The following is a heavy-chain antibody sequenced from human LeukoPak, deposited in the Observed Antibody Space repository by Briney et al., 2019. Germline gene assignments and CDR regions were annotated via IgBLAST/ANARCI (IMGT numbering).Heavy chain of an antibody. CDR1: GFTFDDYA. CDR3: ARDGGRYGPDDQ. J-gene: IGHJ5*02. Sequence: GGSLRLSCAASGFTFDDYAMHWVRQAPGKGLEWVSLITWDGDSTYYADSVKGRFTISRDNAKNTLYLQMNSLRAEDTALYYCARDGGRYGPDDQWGQGTLVTVSS. D-gene: IGHD5-18*01. V-gene: IGHV3-43D*03. CDR2: ITWDGDST.